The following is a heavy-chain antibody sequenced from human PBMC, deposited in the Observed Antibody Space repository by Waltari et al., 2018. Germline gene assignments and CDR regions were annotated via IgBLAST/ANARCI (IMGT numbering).Heavy chain of an antibody. V-gene: IGHV4-34*01. J-gene: IGHJ4*02. CDR1: GGSFSGYY. Sequence: QVQLQQWGAGLLKPSETLSLTCAVYGGSFSGYYWRWFPQPPGQGLEWIGEINHSGSTNYNPSLKSRVTISVDTSKNQFSLKLSSVTAADTAVYYCARVGTMVRGVNYFDYWGQGTLVTVSS. CDR2: INHSGST. D-gene: IGHD3-10*01. CDR3: ARVGTMVRGVNYFDY.